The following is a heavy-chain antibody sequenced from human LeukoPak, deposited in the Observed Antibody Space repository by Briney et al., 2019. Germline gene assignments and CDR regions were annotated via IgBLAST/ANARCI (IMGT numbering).Heavy chain of an antibody. CDR3: ARVQSYDFWSGYYTVDS. Sequence: ASVKVSCKASGYTFTGYYMHWVRQAPGQGLEWMGWINPNSGGTNYAQKFQGRVTMTRDTSISTAYMELSRLRSDDTAVYYCARVQSYDFWSGYYTVDSWGQRTLVTVSS. J-gene: IGHJ4*02. CDR2: INPNSGGT. D-gene: IGHD3-3*01. V-gene: IGHV1-2*02. CDR1: GYTFTGYY.